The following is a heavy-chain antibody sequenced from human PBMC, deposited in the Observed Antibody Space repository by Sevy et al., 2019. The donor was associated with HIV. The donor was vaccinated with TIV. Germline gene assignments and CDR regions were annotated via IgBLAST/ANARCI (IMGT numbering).Heavy chain of an antibody. V-gene: IGHV1-18*01. J-gene: IGHJ4*02. CDR3: ARDSVYYVSSGFSLHFDY. D-gene: IGHD3-22*01. Sequence: ASVKVSCKASGYTFTSYVISWVRHAPGEGLEWMGWISAYNGNTNYAQKLQGRVTMTTDTSTSTAYMELRSLRSDDTAVYYCARDSVYYVSSGFSLHFDYWGQGTLVTVSS. CDR2: ISAYNGNT. CDR1: GYTFTSYV.